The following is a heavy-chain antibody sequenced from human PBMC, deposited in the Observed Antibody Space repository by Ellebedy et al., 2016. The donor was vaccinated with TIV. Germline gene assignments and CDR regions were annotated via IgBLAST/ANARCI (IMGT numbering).Heavy chain of an antibody. CDR1: GYTFTSYG. J-gene: IGHJ5*02. CDR3: ARLWWGLDIPSGRNWFDP. D-gene: IGHD2-21*01. V-gene: IGHV1-18*01. Sequence: ASVKVSXXASGYTFTSYGISWVRQAPGQGLEWMGWISADDGNTNYVQKFQGRVTMTTDTSTSTAYVELRSLRSDDTAVYYCARLWWGLDIPSGRNWFDPWGQGTLVTVSS. CDR2: ISADDGNT.